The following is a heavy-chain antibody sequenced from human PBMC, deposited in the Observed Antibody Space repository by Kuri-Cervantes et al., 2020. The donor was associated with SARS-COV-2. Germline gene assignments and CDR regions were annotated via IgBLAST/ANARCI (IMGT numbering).Heavy chain of an antibody. Sequence: SETLSLTCTVSGGSVSSGSYYWSWIRQPPGKGLEWIGYIYYSGSTNYNPSLKSRVTISVDTSKNQFSLKLSSVTAADTAVYYCARGGWQSDYFDYWGQGTLVTVSS. CDR3: ARGGWQSDYFDY. V-gene: IGHV4-61*01. D-gene: IGHD6-19*01. CDR1: GGSVSSGSYY. CDR2: IYYSGST. J-gene: IGHJ4*02.